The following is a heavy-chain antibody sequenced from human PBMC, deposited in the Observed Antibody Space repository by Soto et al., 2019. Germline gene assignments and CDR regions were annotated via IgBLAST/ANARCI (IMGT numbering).Heavy chain of an antibody. V-gene: IGHV3-33*01. J-gene: IGHJ5*02. D-gene: IGHD3-10*01. CDR3: ARDGGYYGSGSYFDP. Sequence: QVQLVESGGGVVQSGRSLRLSCAASGFTFSAYGMHWVRQAPGKGLEWVAVIWYDGSNKYYGDSVKGRFTISRDNSKNTLDLQMNNLRAEDTAVYYCARDGGYYGSGSYFDPWGQGTLVTVSS. CDR1: GFTFSAYG. CDR2: IWYDGSNK.